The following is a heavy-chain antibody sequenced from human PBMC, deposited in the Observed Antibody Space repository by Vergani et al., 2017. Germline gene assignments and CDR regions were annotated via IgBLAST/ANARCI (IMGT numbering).Heavy chain of an antibody. J-gene: IGHJ4*02. CDR1: GFTFSSYA. CDR2: ISGSGGST. CDR3: AKSPLYYYDSSGYWDYFDY. V-gene: IGHV3-23*01. Sequence: EVQLLESGGGLVQPGGSLRLSCAASGFTFSSYAMSWVRQAPGKGLEWVSAISGSGGSTNYADSVKGRLTISRDNSKNTLYLQMNSLRAEDTAVYSCAKSPLYYYDSSGYWDYFDYWGQGTLGTVSS. D-gene: IGHD3-22*01.